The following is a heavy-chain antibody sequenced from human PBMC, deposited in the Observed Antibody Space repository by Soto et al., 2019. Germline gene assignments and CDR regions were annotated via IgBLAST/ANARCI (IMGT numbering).Heavy chain of an antibody. CDR1: GFSFRNYA. D-gene: IGHD1-26*01. V-gene: IGHV3-30*04. CDR3: ARSRNSAVADSFDF. CDR2: ISRDGSHK. J-gene: IGHJ4*02. Sequence: WGSLRLSCAASGFSFRNYAIHWVRQAPGKGLEWVAVISRDGSHKYYLDSVKGRFTISRDNSKDTVNLLMNSLRDDDSAMYYCARSRNSAVADSFDFWGKGDMVTVSS.